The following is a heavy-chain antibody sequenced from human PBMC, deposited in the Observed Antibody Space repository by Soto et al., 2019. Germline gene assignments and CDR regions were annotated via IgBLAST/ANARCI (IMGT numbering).Heavy chain of an antibody. CDR2: IIPIFGTA. D-gene: IGHD3-3*01. J-gene: IGHJ6*02. CDR3: AKNHEDYDFWSGDNERTYGMDV. Sequence: ALVKVSCTASGCTFSSYAISWVRQAPGQGLEWMGGIIPIFGTANYAQKFQGRVTITADKSTSTAYMELSSLRSDDTAVYYWAKNHEDYDFWSGDNERTYGMDVWGQGTTVTFSS. CDR1: GCTFSSYA. V-gene: IGHV1-69*06.